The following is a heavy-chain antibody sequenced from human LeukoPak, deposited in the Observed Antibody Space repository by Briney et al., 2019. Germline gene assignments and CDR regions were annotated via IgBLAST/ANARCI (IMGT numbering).Heavy chain of an antibody. Sequence: GGSLRPSCAASGFTFSDYYMSWIRQAPGKGLEWVSWISGSSSKTSYADSVKGRFTISRDNAKNSVYLQMNSLRAEDTAVYYCARTNSLDYWGQGTLVTVSS. CDR3: ARTNSLDY. J-gene: IGHJ4*02. CDR2: ISGSSSKT. CDR1: GFTFSDYY. V-gene: IGHV3-11*03.